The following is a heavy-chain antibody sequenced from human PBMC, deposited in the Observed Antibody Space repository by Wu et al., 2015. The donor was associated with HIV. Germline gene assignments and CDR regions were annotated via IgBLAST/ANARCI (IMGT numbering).Heavy chain of an antibody. Sequence: QVQLVQSGAEVKKPGASVKVSCKASGYTFTSYGISWVRQAPGQGLEWMGWISAYNGNTNYAQKLQGRVTMTTDTSTSTAYMELRSLRSDDTAVYYCARTGVGRYYYDSSGYYQIDYWGQGTLVTVSS. D-gene: IGHD3-22*01. CDR3: ARTGVGRYYYDSSGYYQIDY. CDR2: ISAYNGNT. J-gene: IGHJ4*02. CDR1: GYTFTSYG. V-gene: IGHV1-18*01.